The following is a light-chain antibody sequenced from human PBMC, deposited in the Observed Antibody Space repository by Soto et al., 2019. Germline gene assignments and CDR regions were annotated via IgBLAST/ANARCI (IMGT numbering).Light chain of an antibody. Sequence: QSALTQPPSASGSPGQSVTISCTGNSSDVGGSDYVSWYQHHPGKAPKLMIYDVSKRPSGVPDRFSGSKSGNMASLTVSGLQADDEADYYCISHVGHSNVFGTGTKVTVL. CDR1: SSDVGGSDY. CDR3: ISHVGHSNV. V-gene: IGLV2-8*01. J-gene: IGLJ1*01. CDR2: DVS.